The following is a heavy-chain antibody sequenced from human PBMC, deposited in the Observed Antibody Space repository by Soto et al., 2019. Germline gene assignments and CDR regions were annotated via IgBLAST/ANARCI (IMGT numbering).Heavy chain of an antibody. CDR1: GGSISSSSYY. J-gene: IGHJ3*02. Sequence: SETLSLTCTVSGGSISSSSYYWGWIRQPPGKGLEWIGSIYYSGSTYYNPSLKSRVTISVDTSKDQFSLKLSSVTAADTAVYYCARLGLLLQDAFDIWGQGTMVTVSS. CDR3: ARLGLLLQDAFDI. D-gene: IGHD3-22*01. V-gene: IGHV4-39*01. CDR2: IYYSGST.